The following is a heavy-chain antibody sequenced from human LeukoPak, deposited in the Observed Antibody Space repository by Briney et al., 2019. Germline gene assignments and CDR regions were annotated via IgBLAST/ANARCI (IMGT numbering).Heavy chain of an antibody. D-gene: IGHD1-1*01. Sequence: GRSLRLSCAASGFTFDDYAMHWVRQAPGKRLEWVSGISWNSGNIVYADSVKGRFTISRDNAKNSLYLQMNSLRAEDTALYYCAKTRGYNWNDESPLDYWGQGTLVTVSS. CDR1: GFTFDDYA. V-gene: IGHV3-9*01. J-gene: IGHJ4*02. CDR3: AKTRGYNWNDESPLDY. CDR2: ISWNSGNI.